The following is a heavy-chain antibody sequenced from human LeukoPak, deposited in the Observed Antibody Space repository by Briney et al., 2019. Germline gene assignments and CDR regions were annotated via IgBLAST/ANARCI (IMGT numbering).Heavy chain of an antibody. Sequence: GGSLRLSCAASGFTVSSNYMSWVRQAPGKGLEWVSVIYSGGSTYYADSVKGRFTISRDNSKNTLYLQMNSLRDEDAAVYYCLTRSTDYWGQGTLVTVSS. CDR1: GFTVSSNY. CDR2: IYSGGST. CDR3: LTRSTDY. V-gene: IGHV3-53*01. J-gene: IGHJ4*02.